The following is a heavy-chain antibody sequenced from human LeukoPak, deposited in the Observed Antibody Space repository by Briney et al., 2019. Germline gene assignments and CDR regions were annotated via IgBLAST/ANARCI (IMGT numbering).Heavy chain of an antibody. J-gene: IGHJ4*02. V-gene: IGHV4-59*01. CDR1: GGSISSYY. CDR2: IYYSGST. D-gene: IGHD6-19*01. Sequence: SETLSLTCTVSGGSISSYYWSWIRQPPEKGLEWIGYIYYSGSTNYNPSLKSRVTISVDTSKNQFSLRLSSVTAADTAVYYCARVVVGTFGGYYFDYWGQGTLVTVSS. CDR3: ARVVVGTFGGYYFDY.